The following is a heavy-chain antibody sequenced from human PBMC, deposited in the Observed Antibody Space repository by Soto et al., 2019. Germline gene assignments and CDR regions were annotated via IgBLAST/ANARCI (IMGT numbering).Heavy chain of an antibody. CDR2: ISAYNGNT. V-gene: IGHV1-18*01. CDR3: ARSPLYGSSAGSYYYYGMDV. CDR1: GYTFTSYG. J-gene: IGHJ6*02. D-gene: IGHD6-6*01. Sequence: QVPLVQSGAEVKKPGASVKVSCKASGYTFTSYGISWVRQAPGQGLEWMGWISAYNGNTNYAQKLQGRVTMTTDTSTSTAYMELRSLRSDDTSVYYCARSPLYGSSAGSYYYYGMDVWGQGTTVTVSS.